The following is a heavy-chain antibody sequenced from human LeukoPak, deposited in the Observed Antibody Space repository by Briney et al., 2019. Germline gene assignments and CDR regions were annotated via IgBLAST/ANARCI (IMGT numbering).Heavy chain of an antibody. CDR2: TNSDGTTT. Sequence: GGSLRLSCAASGFTFSSSWMHWVRQVPGKGLVWISRTNSDGTTTTYADSVKGRFTISRDNARNTLYLQMNSLTAEDTAVYYCARQLLWFGELFDSWGQGTLVTVSS. J-gene: IGHJ4*02. D-gene: IGHD3-10*01. CDR3: ARQLLWFGELFDS. CDR1: GFTFSSSW. V-gene: IGHV3-74*01.